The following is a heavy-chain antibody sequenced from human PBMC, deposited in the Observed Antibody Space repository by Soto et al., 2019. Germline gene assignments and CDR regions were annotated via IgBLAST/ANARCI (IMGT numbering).Heavy chain of an antibody. J-gene: IGHJ5*02. CDR2: ISSSGSTI. Sequence: LMLRGPASGVSGRSVNINGLRHAPGKGLDWVSYISSSGSTIYYADSVKGRFTISRDNAKNSLYLQMNSLRDEDTAVYYCARDITMNNWFDPWGQGSLVTVSS. D-gene: IGHD3-3*01. CDR1: GVSGRSVN. V-gene: IGHV3-48*02. CDR3: ARDITMNNWFDP.